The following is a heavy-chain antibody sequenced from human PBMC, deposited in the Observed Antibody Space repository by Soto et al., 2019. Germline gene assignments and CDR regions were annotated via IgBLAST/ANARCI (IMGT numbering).Heavy chain of an antibody. CDR3: TTLDTVGATRIWFDH. D-gene: IGHD1-26*01. CDR2: IKSKTDGGTT. CDR1: GFTFSNAW. V-gene: IGHV3-15*01. Sequence: GGSLRLSCAASGFTFSNAWMSWVRQAPGKGLEWVGRIKSKTDGGTTDYAAPVKGRFTISRDDSKNTLYLQMNSLKTEDTAVYYCTTLDTVGATRIWFDHWGQGTLVTVSS. J-gene: IGHJ5*02.